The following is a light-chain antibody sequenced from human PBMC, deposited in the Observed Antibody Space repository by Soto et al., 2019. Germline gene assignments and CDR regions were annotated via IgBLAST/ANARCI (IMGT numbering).Light chain of an antibody. V-gene: IGKV3-11*01. J-gene: IGKJ4*01. CDR3: QQRSNWPLT. CDR1: QSVSSN. CDR2: DAS. Sequence: EIVLTQSPATLSLSPGERATLSCRASQSVSSNLVWYQQKADQPPRLLIYDASNRATGIPARFSGSGSGTDFTLTISSLEPEDFAVYYCQQRSNWPLTFGGGTTVEI.